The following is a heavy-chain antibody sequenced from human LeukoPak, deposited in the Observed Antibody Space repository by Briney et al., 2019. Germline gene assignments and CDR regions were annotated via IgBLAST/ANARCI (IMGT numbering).Heavy chain of an antibody. Sequence: PGKSLRLSCTASGFTFSNYDMHWVRQAPGKGLEWVAALWYDGTQKHYADSVKGRFTISRDAAKNSLYLQMNSLRAEDTAVYYCARDLGSSWSFDYWGQGTLVTVSS. D-gene: IGHD6-13*01. CDR3: ARDLGSSWSFDY. V-gene: IGHV3-33*01. J-gene: IGHJ4*02. CDR2: LWYDGTQK. CDR1: GFTFSNYD.